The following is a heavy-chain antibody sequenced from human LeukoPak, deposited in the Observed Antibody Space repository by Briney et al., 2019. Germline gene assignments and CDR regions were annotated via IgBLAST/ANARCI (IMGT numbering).Heavy chain of an antibody. CDR1: GFTFSSYA. V-gene: IGHV3-23*01. D-gene: IGHD1-1*01. CDR3: ATRTFDY. CDR2: ISGSGGST. J-gene: IGHJ4*02. Sequence: GGSLRLSCAASGFTFSSYAMSWVRQAPGRGPEWVSEISGSGGSTYYADSVKGRFTISRDISKNTLYLKMKSLKAGEPAVYYWATRTFDYWGQGTLVTVSS.